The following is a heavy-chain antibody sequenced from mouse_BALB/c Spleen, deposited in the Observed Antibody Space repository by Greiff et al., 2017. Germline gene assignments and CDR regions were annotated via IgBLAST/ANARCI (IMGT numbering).Heavy chain of an antibody. CDR2: INSNGGST. Sequence: EVNLVESGGGLVQPGGSLKLSCAASGFTFSSYGMSWVRQTPDKRLELVATINSNGGSTYYPDSVKGRFTISRDNAKNTLYLQMSSLKSEDTAMYYCAREVSGTRAMDYWGQGTSVTVSS. CDR1: GFTFSSYG. J-gene: IGHJ4*01. CDR3: AREVSGTRAMDY. V-gene: IGHV5-6-3*01. D-gene: IGHD6-2*01.